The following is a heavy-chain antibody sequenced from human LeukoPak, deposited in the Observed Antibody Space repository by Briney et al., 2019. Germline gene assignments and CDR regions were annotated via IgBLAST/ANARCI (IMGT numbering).Heavy chain of an antibody. D-gene: IGHD3-22*01. CDR2: IYYSGST. J-gene: IGHJ4*02. CDR3: ARQRRLLPDY. V-gene: IGHV4-39*01. Sequence: PSETLSLTCTVSGGSISSSSYYWGWIRQPPGKGLEWIGSIYYSGSTYYNPSFKSRVTISVDTSKNQFSLKLSSVTAADTAVYHCARQRRLLPDYWGQGTLVTVSS. CDR1: GGSISSSSYY.